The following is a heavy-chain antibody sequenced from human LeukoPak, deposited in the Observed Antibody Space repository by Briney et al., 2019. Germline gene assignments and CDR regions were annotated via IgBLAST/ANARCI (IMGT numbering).Heavy chain of an antibody. CDR2: FKSKTDGCTT. CDR1: GFPSSNAW. Sequence: GGSLRLSCAASGFPSSNAWISWCGQAAAKGLVLLGRFKSKTDGCTTDYAAHVTGRFTISRDDSKNTLYLQMTSLKTEDTAVYYCPPDHQGTGWGQGTLATVSS. D-gene: IGHD1-1*01. CDR3: PPDHQGTG. V-gene: IGHV3-15*01. J-gene: IGHJ4*02.